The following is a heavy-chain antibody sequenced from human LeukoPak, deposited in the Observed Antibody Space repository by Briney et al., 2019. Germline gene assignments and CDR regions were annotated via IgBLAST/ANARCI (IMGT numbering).Heavy chain of an antibody. J-gene: IGHJ4*02. CDR2: IRSNTYRGTT. CDR1: GFTFGDYV. Sequence: GGSLRLSCTASGFTFGDYVMSWFRQAPGKGLEWVGFIRSNTYRGTTEYAASVKGRFTISRDDSKSIAYLQMNSLKTEDTAVYYCSRAMGPFPRFKFDYWGQGTLVSVSS. D-gene: IGHD5-18*01. V-gene: IGHV3-49*03. CDR3: SRAMGPFPRFKFDY.